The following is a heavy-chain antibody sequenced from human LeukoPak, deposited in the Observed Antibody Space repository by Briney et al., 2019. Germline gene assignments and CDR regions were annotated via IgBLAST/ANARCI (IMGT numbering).Heavy chain of an antibody. D-gene: IGHD6-19*01. CDR2: INDSGGST. V-gene: IGHV3-23*01. CDR1: GFTFSNYA. J-gene: IGHJ4*02. CDR3: ARPAISSRGWYYDY. Sequence: GGSLRLSCAASGFTFSNYAMSWVRQAPGKGLEWVSAINDSGGSTYYADSVKGRFTISRDNSKNTLYLQMNSLRAEDTAVYYCARPAISSRGWYYDYWGQGTLVTVSS.